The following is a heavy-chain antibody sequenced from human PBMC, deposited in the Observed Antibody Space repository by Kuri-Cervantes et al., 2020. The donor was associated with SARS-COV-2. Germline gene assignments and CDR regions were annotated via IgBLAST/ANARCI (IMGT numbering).Heavy chain of an antibody. D-gene: IGHD5-18*01. CDR1: GFTFGDYA. J-gene: IGHJ6*03. Sequence: SLKISWTASGFTFGDYAMSWFRQAPGKGLEWVGFIRSKAYGGTTEYAATVKGRFTISRDDSKSIAYLQMNSLKTEDTAVYYCTSRGIFPTTAINYYYMDVWGKGTTVTVSS. CDR3: TSRGIFPTTAINYYYMDV. V-gene: IGHV3-49*03. CDR2: IRSKAYGGTT.